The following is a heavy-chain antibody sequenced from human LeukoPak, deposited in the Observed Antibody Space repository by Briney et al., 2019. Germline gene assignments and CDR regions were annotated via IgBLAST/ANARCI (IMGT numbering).Heavy chain of an antibody. CDR3: ARAYGRPWFYFDY. Sequence: GGSLRLSCAASGLTFSSYSMNWVRQAPGKGLEWVSSISSSSSYIYYADSVKGRFTISRDNAKNSLYLQMNSLRAEDTAVYYCARAYGRPWFYFDYWGQGTLVTVSS. CDR1: GLTFSSYS. CDR2: ISSSSSYI. J-gene: IGHJ4*02. D-gene: IGHD1-1*01. V-gene: IGHV3-21*01.